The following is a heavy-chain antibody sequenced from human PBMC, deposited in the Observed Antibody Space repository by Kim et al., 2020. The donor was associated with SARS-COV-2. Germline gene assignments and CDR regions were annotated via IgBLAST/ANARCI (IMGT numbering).Heavy chain of an antibody. V-gene: IGHV4-31*02. CDR3: ARVNSGGGDYYGMDV. Sequence: PSLKSRVTISVDTSKNQFSLKLGSVTAADTAVYYCARVNSGGGDYYGMDVWGQGTTVTVSS. J-gene: IGHJ6*02. D-gene: IGHD3-10*01.